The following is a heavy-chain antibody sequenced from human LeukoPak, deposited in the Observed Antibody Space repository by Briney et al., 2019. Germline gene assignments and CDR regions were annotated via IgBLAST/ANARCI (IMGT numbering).Heavy chain of an antibody. Sequence: GRSLRLSCGASGFTFSSYAMHWVRQAPGKGLEWVALISYDGSNKYYADSVKGRFTISRDNSKNTLFLQMNSLRAEDTAVYFCARGYSRAAFDIWGQGTVVAISS. CDR3: ARGYSRAAFDI. CDR1: GFTFSSYA. D-gene: IGHD2-15*01. CDR2: ISYDGSNK. V-gene: IGHV3-30-3*01. J-gene: IGHJ3*02.